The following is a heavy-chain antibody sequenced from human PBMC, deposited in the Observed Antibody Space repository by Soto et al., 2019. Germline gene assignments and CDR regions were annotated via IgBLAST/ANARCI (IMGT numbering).Heavy chain of an antibody. V-gene: IGHV3-33*05. D-gene: IGHD1-26*01. CDR3: ARDPNIVGATHGGYYYYYGMDV. CDR1: GFTFSRNA. J-gene: IGHJ6*02. CDR2: ISDDGTRT. Sequence: HPGGSLRLSCAASGFTFSRNAIHWVRQAPGKGLEWVAFISDDGTRTYYADSVKGRFTISRGNSKNTVYLQMNSLRAEDTAVYYCARDPNIVGATHGGYYYYYGMDVWAKGPRSPSP.